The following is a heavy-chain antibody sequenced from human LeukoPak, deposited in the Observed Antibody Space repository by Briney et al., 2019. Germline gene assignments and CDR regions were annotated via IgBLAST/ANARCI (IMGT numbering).Heavy chain of an antibody. Sequence: PGGSLGLSCVVSGFTFSSYSMNWVRQAPGKGLEWVSTISDSGGYTYYTDSVKGRFTISRDNSKNTLYLQMNSLRAEDTAVYYCAKVFRSHFLGGKRAYYFDYWGQGTLVTVSS. CDR3: AKVFRSHFLGGKRAYYFDY. CDR1: GFTFSSYS. CDR2: ISDSGGYT. D-gene: IGHD3-16*01. V-gene: IGHV3-23*01. J-gene: IGHJ4*02.